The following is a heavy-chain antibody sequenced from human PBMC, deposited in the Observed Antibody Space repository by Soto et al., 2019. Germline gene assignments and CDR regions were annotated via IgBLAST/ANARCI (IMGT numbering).Heavy chain of an antibody. J-gene: IGHJ6*02. CDR2: ISPNSGNI. D-gene: IGHD3-22*01. CDR3: VKDSDSNTWPSRDV. CDR1: GYTFTRNG. Sequence: GASVKVSCKTSGYTFTRNGISWVRQAPGQGLEWMGWISPNSGNIKYAQKLQGRVIMTTDTSTSTAYMELRSLRSDDTAVYYCVKDSDSNTWPSRDVWGPGTKVTVSS. V-gene: IGHV1-18*01.